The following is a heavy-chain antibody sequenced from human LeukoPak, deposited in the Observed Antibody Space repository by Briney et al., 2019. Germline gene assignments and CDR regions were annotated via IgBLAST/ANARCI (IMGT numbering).Heavy chain of an antibody. Sequence: ASVKVSCKASGYTFTGYYMHWVRQAPGQGLEWMGWINPNSGGTNYAQKFQGRVTMTRDTSVSTAYMELSRLRSDDTAVYYCAREGRKYSRSFDYWGQGTLVTVSS. D-gene: IGHD6-6*01. CDR3: AREGRKYSRSFDY. J-gene: IGHJ4*02. V-gene: IGHV1-2*02. CDR2: INPNSGGT. CDR1: GYTFTGYY.